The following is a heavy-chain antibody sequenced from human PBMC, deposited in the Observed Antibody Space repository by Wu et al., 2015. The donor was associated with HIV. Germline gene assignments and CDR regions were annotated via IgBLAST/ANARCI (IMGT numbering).Heavy chain of an antibody. Sequence: LEQSGTELKKPRSSVKISCKAFGGTFSSYTINWVRQGPGQGLEWMGRILPLYGTTDYAQKFRGRVTITADESTNTAYMEIRGLRSDDTAVYYCMRRQQLLDQWGQGTLVTVSS. J-gene: IGHJ4*02. CDR3: MRRQQLLDQ. CDR1: GGTFSSYT. V-gene: IGHV1-69*13. CDR2: ILPLYGTT. D-gene: IGHD4-11*01.